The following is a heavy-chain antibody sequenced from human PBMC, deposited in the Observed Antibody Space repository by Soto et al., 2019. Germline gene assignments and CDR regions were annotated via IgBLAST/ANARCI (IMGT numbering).Heavy chain of an antibody. CDR1: GFTFSTYV. CDR2: ISSDGSTK. J-gene: IGHJ4*02. Sequence: VQLVESGGGVVQPGRSLRLSCAGSGFTFSTYVMHWVRQAPGKGLEWVAVISSDGSTKYYADSVKGRFTISRDNSNNTLYLQMSSLRPEDTAVYHCATINLAVTTIDHWGQGTLVTVSS. D-gene: IGHD4-4*01. CDR3: ATINLAVTTIDH. V-gene: IGHV3-30-3*01.